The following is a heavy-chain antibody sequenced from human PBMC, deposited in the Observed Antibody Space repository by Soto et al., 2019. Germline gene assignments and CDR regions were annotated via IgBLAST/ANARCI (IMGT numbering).Heavy chain of an antibody. D-gene: IGHD6-19*01. V-gene: IGHV5-51*01. CDR1: GYTFTDYW. CDR2: IYAGDSGS. CDR3: ARQHPLDSSAWYN. Sequence: GESLKISCKGSGYTFTDYWIGWVSQVPGKGLEWMGTIYAGDSGSRYSPSFEGQVTMSVDRSISTAYLHWSSLKASDTAMYYCARQHPLDSSAWYNWGQGTLVTVSS. J-gene: IGHJ4*02.